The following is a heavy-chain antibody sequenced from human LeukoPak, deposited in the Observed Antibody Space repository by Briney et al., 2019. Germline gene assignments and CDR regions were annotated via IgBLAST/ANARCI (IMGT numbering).Heavy chain of an antibody. Sequence: KPSETLSLTCAVYGGSFSGYYWSWIRQPPGKGLEWIGEINHSGSTNNNPSLKSRVTLSVDTSKNQFSLKLSSVTAADTAVYYCARGVARHWYFDLWGLGTPVTVSS. CDR1: GGSFSGYY. D-gene: IGHD2-15*01. CDR2: INHSGST. V-gene: IGHV4-34*01. CDR3: ARGVARHWYFDL. J-gene: IGHJ2*01.